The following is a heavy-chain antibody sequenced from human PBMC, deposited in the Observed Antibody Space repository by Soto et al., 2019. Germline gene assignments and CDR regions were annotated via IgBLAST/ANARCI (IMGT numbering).Heavy chain of an antibody. CDR2: IYYSGST. CDR3: ARDLIDILPGENWSDP. D-gene: IGHD3-9*01. Sequence: LSLTCTVPGGSISSGDYYWSWIRQPPGKGLEWIGYIYYSGSTYYNPSLKSRVTISVDTSKNQFSLKLSSVTAADPAVYYCARDLIDILPGENWSDPWGQGPLSPSPQ. V-gene: IGHV4-30-4*01. CDR1: GGSISSGDYY. J-gene: IGHJ5*02.